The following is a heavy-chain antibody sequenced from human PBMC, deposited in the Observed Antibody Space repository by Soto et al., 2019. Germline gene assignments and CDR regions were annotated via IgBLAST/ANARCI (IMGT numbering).Heavy chain of an antibody. CDR1: GFTFSSYG. CDR3: ARGKYYYYMDV. CDR2: IWYDGSNK. J-gene: IGHJ6*03. V-gene: IGHV3-33*01. Sequence: SLRLSCAASGFTFSSYGMHWVRQAPGKGLEWVAVIWYDGSNKYYADSVKGRFTISRGNSKNTLYLQMNSLRAEDTAVYYCARGKYYYYMDVSGKGTTGTVSS.